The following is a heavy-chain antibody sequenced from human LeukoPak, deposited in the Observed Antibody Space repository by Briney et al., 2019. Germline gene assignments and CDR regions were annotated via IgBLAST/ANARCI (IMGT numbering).Heavy chain of an antibody. CDR2: INHSGST. J-gene: IGHJ5*02. Sequence: PSETLSLTCAVYGVSFSGYYWSWIRQPPGKGLEWIGEINHSGSTNYNPSLKSRVTISVDTSKNQFSLKLSSVTAADTAVYYCATIKYNWNHRFDPWGQGTLVTVSS. V-gene: IGHV4-34*01. CDR1: GVSFSGYY. CDR3: ATIKYNWNHRFDP. D-gene: IGHD1-1*01.